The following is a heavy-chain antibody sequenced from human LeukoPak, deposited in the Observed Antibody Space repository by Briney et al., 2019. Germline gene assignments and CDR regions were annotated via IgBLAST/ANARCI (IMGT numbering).Heavy chain of an antibody. CDR1: GFTFSSYA. J-gene: IGHJ4*02. Sequence: GGSLRLSCAASGFTFSSYAMSWVRQAPGKGLEWVSAISGSGGSTYYADSVKGRFTISRDNSKNTLYLQMNSLRAEDTAVYYCAKDHLTQRWLQLLFILFDYWGQGTLVTVSS. V-gene: IGHV3-23*01. D-gene: IGHD5-24*01. CDR3: AKDHLTQRWLQLLFILFDY. CDR2: ISGSGGST.